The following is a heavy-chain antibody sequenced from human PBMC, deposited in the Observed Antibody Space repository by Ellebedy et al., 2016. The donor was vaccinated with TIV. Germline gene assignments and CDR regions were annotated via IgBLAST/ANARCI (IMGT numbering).Heavy chain of an antibody. D-gene: IGHD6-19*01. CDR3: ARFNGWGYYFDY. CDR1: RFTFTGYY. Sequence: ASVKVSXKTSRFTFTGYYIHRVRQAPGQGLEWMGWINPRTGGTNYAQKFPDRVTMTTDTSINTAYMELNRLRSDDTAVYYCARFNGWGYYFDYWGQGTLVTVSS. J-gene: IGHJ4*02. CDR2: INPRTGGT. V-gene: IGHV1-2*02.